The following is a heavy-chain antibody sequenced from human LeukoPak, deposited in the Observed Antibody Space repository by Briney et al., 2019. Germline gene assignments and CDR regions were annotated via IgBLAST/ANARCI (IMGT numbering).Heavy chain of an antibody. J-gene: IGHJ6*03. CDR2: IYHIGST. Sequence: SETLSLTCTVSGGSISSGGYYWSWIRQPPGKGLEWIGYIYHIGSTYYNPSLKSRVTISVDTSKNQFSLKLSSVTAADTAVYYCARYYYGSGSHYYMDVWGKGTTVTVSS. D-gene: IGHD3-10*01. CDR3: ARYYYGSGSHYYMDV. CDR1: GGSISSGGYY. V-gene: IGHV4-30-2*02.